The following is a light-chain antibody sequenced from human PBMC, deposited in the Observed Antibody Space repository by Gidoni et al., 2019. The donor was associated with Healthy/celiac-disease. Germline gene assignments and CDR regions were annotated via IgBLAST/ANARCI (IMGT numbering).Light chain of an antibody. CDR1: SSDVGGYNY. CDR3: SSYAGSNNQGV. V-gene: IGLV2-8*01. CDR2: EVS. Sequence: QSALTQPPSASGSPGPSVTISCTGTSSDVGGYNYVSWYQQHPGKAPKLMIYEVSKRPSGVPDRFSGSKSGNTASLTVSGLQAEDEADYYCSSYAGSNNQGVFGGGTKLTVL. J-gene: IGLJ2*01.